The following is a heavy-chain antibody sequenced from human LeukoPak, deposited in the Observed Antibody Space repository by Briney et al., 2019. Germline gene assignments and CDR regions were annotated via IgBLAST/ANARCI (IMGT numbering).Heavy chain of an antibody. Sequence: GGSLRLSCAASGFTFSSYAMSWVRQAPGKGLEWVSAISGSGGSTYYADSVKGRFTISRDNSKNTLYLQMNSLRAEDTAVYFCAKEEPAAGPQTNYYYYYGMDVWGQGTTVTVSS. CDR2: ISGSGGST. CDR1: GFTFSSYA. V-gene: IGHV3-23*01. CDR3: AKEEPAAGPQTNYYYYYGMDV. J-gene: IGHJ6*02. D-gene: IGHD6-13*01.